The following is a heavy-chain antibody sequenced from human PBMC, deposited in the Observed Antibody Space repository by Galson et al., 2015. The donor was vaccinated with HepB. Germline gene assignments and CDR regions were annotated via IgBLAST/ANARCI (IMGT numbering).Heavy chain of an antibody. CDR2: ISYDGSNK. CDR1: GFTFSSYA. V-gene: IGHV3-30-3*01. Sequence: SLRLSCAASGFTFSSYAMHWVRQAPGKGLEWVAVISYDGSNKYYADSVKGRFTISRDNSKNTLYLQMNSLRAEDTAVYYCARVIARFLEWSPIGYWGQGTLVTVSS. CDR3: ARVIARFLEWSPIGY. J-gene: IGHJ4*02. D-gene: IGHD3-3*01.